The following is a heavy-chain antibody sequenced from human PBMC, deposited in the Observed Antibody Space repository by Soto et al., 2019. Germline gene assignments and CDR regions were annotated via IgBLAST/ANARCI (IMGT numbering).Heavy chain of an antibody. D-gene: IGHD3-9*01. CDR1: GGSISSSSYY. J-gene: IGHJ6*02. V-gene: IGHV4-39*01. CDR2: IYYSGST. Sequence: QLQLQESGPGLVKPSETLSLTCTVSGGSISSSSYYWGWIRQPPGKGLEWIGSIYYSGSTYYNPSHKSRVTISVDTSKNTFSLKVSSVTAADPAVYYCASGYDILTGYPRGDYYGMDVWGQGTTVTVSS. CDR3: ASGYDILTGYPRGDYYGMDV.